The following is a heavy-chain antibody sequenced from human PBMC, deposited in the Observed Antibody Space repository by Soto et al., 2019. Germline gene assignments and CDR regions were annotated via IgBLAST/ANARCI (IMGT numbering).Heavy chain of an antibody. CDR2: ISWDGGST. Sequence: GGSLRLSCAASGFTFDDYTMHWVRQAPGKGLEWVSLISWDGGSTYYADSVKGRFTISRDNSKNSLYLQMNSLRTEDTALYYCAKSEHALSAAEGWFDPWGQGTLVTVSS. CDR1: GFTFDDYT. D-gene: IGHD6-13*01. CDR3: AKSEHALSAAEGWFDP. V-gene: IGHV3-43*01. J-gene: IGHJ5*02.